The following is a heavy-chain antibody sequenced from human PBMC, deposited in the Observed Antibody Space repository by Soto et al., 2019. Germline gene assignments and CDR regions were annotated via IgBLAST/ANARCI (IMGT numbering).Heavy chain of an antibody. CDR3: AHIVTGCFT. V-gene: IGHV2-5*02. Sequence: QITLKESGPTLVKPTQSLTLTCTISGFSLITSGVCVGWIRQPPGKALEWLALIYWDDDKRYSPSLKSRLTITKDTSKNQVVLTMTNMDPVDTASYYCAHIVTGCFTWGRGALVTVSS. D-gene: IGHD3-16*01. CDR2: IYWDDDK. CDR1: GFSLITSGVC. J-gene: IGHJ5*02.